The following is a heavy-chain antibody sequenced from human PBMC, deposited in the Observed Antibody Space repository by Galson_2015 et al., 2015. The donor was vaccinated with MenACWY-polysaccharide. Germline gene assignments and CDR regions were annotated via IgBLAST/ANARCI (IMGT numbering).Heavy chain of an antibody. CDR2: IYYSGST. CDR3: ARAGGYSSGFMH. Sequence: SEPLSLTCTVSGGSISSYYWSWVRQPPGKGLEWIGYIYYSGSTNYNPSLESRVTISVDTSKNQFSLKLSSVTAADTAVYYCARAGGYSSGFMHWGQGTLVTVSS. V-gene: IGHV4-59*01. CDR1: GGSISSYY. D-gene: IGHD2-15*01. J-gene: IGHJ4*02.